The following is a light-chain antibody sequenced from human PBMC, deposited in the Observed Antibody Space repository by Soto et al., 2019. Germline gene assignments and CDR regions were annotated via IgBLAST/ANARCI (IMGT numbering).Light chain of an antibody. CDR3: QQYDNSSPPIT. V-gene: IGKV1-17*01. CDR1: QDIRND. CDR2: AAS. Sequence: DIQMTQSPSSLSASVGDRLTITCRASQDIRNDLGWYQQKPGKAPXXLXXAASSLESGVPSRFSGSGSGTEFTLTISSLQPDDFATYYCQQYDNSSPPITFGQGTRLEIK. J-gene: IGKJ5*01.